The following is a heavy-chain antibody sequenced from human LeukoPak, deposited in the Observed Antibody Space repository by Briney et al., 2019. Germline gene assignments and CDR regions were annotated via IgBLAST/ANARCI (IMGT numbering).Heavy chain of an antibody. V-gene: IGHV5-51*01. CDR1: GYSFTSYW. J-gene: IGHJ5*02. Sequence: GESLKISCKGSGYSFTSYWIGWVRQMPGKGLEWMGIIYPGDSDTRYSPSFQGQVTISADKSISTAYLQWSSLKASDPAMYYCGRRGTATTTGFDPCGQGSLVTVSS. CDR3: GRRGTATTTGFDP. CDR2: IYPGDSDT. D-gene: IGHD5-24*01.